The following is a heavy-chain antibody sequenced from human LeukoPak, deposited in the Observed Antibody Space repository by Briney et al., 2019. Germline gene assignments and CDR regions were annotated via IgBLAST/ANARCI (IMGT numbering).Heavy chain of an antibody. CDR2: VSGSGGST. CDR3: AKAWTRGYDFWSGYYFD. J-gene: IGHJ4*02. D-gene: IGHD3-3*01. V-gene: IGHV3-23*01. Sequence: PGGSLRLSCAASGFTFSSYGMSWVRQAPGKGLEWVSAVSGSGGSTYYAHSVKGRFIISRDKSKNSLYLQMNSLRAEDTAVYYCAKAWTRGYDFWSGYYFDWGQGTLVTVSS. CDR1: GFTFSSYG.